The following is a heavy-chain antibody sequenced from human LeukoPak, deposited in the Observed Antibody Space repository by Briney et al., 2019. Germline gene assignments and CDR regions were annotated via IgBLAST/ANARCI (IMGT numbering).Heavy chain of an antibody. CDR1: GFTFSSYG. V-gene: IGHV3-30*03. J-gene: IGHJ4*02. CDR2: ISYDGSNK. D-gene: IGHD1-1*01. CDR3: ATPPHGSRDGIDY. Sequence: GGSLRLSCAASGFTFSSYGMHWVRQAPGKGLEWVAVISYDGSNKYYADSVKGRFTISRDNSKNSLYLQMNSLRAEDTAVYYCATPPHGSRDGIDYWGQGTLVTVSS.